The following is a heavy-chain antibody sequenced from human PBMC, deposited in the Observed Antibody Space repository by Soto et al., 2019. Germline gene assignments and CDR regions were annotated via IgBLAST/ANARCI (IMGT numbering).Heavy chain of an antibody. CDR3: ARYDSSGYSNNWFDP. V-gene: IGHV4-4*07. CDR1: GGSLSSYY. Sequence: SETLSLTCTVSGGSLSSYYWNWIRQPAGKGLEWIGRIYSSGSTKYNPYLKGRVTMSVDTSKNQFSLKLTSVTAADTAVYYCARYDSSGYSNNWFDPWGQGTLVTVSS. J-gene: IGHJ5*02. CDR2: IYSSGST. D-gene: IGHD3-22*01.